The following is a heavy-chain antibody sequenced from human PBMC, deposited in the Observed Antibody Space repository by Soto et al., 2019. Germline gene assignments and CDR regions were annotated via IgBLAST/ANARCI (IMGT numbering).Heavy chain of an antibody. CDR3: ARVTTFYDILTSSYALNYFDY. D-gene: IGHD3-9*01. CDR1: GFSVTSNY. CDR2: IYAGGNT. V-gene: IGHV3-53*01. J-gene: IGHJ4*02. Sequence: SGGSLRLSCAASGFSVTSNYMTWVRQAPGKRLECVSVIYAGGNTYYPDSVKGRFTISSDNSKNTLFLQMNNLRAEDTAVYYCARVTTFYDILTSSYALNYFDYWGQGTRVTVSS.